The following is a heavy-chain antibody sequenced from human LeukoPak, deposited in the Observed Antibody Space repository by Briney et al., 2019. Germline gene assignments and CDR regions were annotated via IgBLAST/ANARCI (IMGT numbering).Heavy chain of an antibody. CDR2: IWYDGSDK. D-gene: IGHD3-22*01. V-gene: IGHV3-33*01. CDR3: ARARGVSTGYRPIDY. CDR1: GFTFSTSA. Sequence: AGRSLRLSCAASGFTFSTSAMHWVRQAPGKGLEWVAVIWYDGSDKHYAESVKGRFSISRDNSKSTLYLQMNSLRAEDTAVYYCARARGVSTGYRPIDYWGQGTLVTVSS. J-gene: IGHJ4*02.